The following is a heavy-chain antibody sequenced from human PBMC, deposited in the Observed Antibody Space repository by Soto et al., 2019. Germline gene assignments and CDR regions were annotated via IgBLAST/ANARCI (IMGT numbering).Heavy chain of an antibody. CDR3: AKSSTSSGLRVDY. Sequence: QVQLVESGGGVVQPGRSLRLSCAASGFTFSSYGMHWVRQAPGKGLEWVAVISYDGSKKYYADSVKGRFTISRDNSKNTLYLQMNSLRAEDTAVYYCAKSSTSSGLRVDYWGQGTLVTVSS. D-gene: IGHD6-19*01. J-gene: IGHJ4*02. V-gene: IGHV3-30*18. CDR1: GFTFSSYG. CDR2: ISYDGSKK.